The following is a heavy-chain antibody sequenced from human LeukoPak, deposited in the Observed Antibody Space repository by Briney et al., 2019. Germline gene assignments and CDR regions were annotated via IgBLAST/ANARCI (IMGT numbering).Heavy chain of an antibody. CDR3: AREGGYGRDFDY. V-gene: IGHV1-69*04. CDR1: GGTFSSYA. Sequence: SVKVSCKASGGTFSSYAISWVRQAPGQGLEWMGRIIPIFGIANYAQKFQGRVTITADKSTSTAYMELSSLRAEDTAVYYCAREGGYGRDFDYWGQGTLVTVSS. D-gene: IGHD5-12*01. J-gene: IGHJ4*02. CDR2: IIPIFGIA.